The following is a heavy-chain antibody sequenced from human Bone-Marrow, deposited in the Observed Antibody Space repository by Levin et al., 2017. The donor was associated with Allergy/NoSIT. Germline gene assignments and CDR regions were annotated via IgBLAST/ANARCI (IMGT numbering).Heavy chain of an antibody. CDR2: ISYDGSNK. Sequence: GESLKISCAASGFTFSSYAMHWVRQAPGKGLEWVAVISYDGSNKYYADSVKGRFTISRDNSKNTLYLQMNSLRAEDTAVYYCARELSEWLVQGGFDYWGQGTLVTVSS. D-gene: IGHD6-19*01. CDR1: GFTFSSYA. V-gene: IGHV3-30-3*01. CDR3: ARELSEWLVQGGFDY. J-gene: IGHJ4*02.